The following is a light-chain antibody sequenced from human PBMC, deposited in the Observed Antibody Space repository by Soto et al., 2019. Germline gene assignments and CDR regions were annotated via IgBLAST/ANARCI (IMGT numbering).Light chain of an antibody. CDR2: EVS. CDR1: SSYVGNYNY. CDR3: SSFAVGNTFV. Sequence: QSALTQPPSASGSLGQSVTISCTGTSSYVGNYNYVSWYQQHPGKAPKLIISEVSKRPSGLPDRFSGSKSGNTASLTVSGLKAEDEADYYCSSFAVGNTFVFGTGTKVTVL. V-gene: IGLV2-8*01. J-gene: IGLJ1*01.